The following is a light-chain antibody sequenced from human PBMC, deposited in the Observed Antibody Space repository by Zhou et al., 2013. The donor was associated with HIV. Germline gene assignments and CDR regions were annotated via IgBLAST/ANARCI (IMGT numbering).Light chain of an antibody. CDR2: KAS. Sequence: DIQMTQSPSSLSASVGASVTITCRASQSIGNWLAWYQQKPGKAPKLLIYKASNLESGVPSRFSGSGSATEFTLTINSLQPDDFATYYCQQYNTYPLTFGQGARLEIK. J-gene: IGKJ5*01. CDR3: QQYNTYPLT. CDR1: QSIGNW. V-gene: IGKV1-5*03.